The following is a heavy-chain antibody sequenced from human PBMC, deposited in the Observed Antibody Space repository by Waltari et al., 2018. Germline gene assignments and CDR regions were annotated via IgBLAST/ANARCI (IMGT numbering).Heavy chain of an antibody. CDR3: ARDYCDRTYCHGMDV. CDR1: EFTFSSYP. CDR2: IAYNERNI. Sequence: QVQLVESGGGVVQPGRSLRLSCAASEFTFSSYPMHWVGQAPGKGVGWVAVIAYNERNIYYVYTVKGRFTISRDKSKKTLDLQMNSLRTEDTAVYYCARDYCDRTYCHGMDVWGRGTAVTVSS. D-gene: IGHD3-22*01. V-gene: IGHV3-30*04. J-gene: IGHJ6*02.